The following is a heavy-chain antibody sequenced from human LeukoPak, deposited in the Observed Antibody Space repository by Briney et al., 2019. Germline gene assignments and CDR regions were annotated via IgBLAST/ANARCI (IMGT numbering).Heavy chain of an antibody. CDR3: ARAEGYGAIDY. CDR2: ISGSTSYI. D-gene: IGHD5-12*01. Sequence: GGSLRLSCTASGFTVSSNYMGWVRQAPGKGLEWVSSISGSTSYIYYADSVKGRFAISRDNAKNSLYLQMNSLRVEDTALYYCARAEGYGAIDYWGQGTLVTVSS. CDR1: GFTVSSNY. V-gene: IGHV3-21*01. J-gene: IGHJ4*02.